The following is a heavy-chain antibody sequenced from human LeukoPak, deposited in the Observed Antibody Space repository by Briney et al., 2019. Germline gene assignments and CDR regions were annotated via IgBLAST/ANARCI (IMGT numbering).Heavy chain of an antibody. D-gene: IGHD2-15*01. CDR3: ARGDGWFDAFDI. J-gene: IGHJ3*02. Sequence: PGGSLRLSCAASGFTFSSSEMNWVRQAPGKGLEWVSYISSSGSTIYYADSVKGRFTISRDNAKNSLYLQMNSLRAEDMAVYYCARGDGWFDAFDIWGQGTMVTVSS. V-gene: IGHV3-48*03. CDR2: ISSSGSTI. CDR1: GFTFSSSE.